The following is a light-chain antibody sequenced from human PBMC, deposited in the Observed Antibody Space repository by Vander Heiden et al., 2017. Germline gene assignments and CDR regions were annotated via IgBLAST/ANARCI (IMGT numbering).Light chain of an antibody. J-gene: IGLJ1*01. CDR2: GNS. CDR3: QSYDSSLSGYV. CDR1: TPTIGAGYD. V-gene: IGLV1-40*01. Sequence: HSVLTQPPPVSGAPGQRVTISFTGTTPTIGAGYDVHCYQHLPATAPNLLIYGNSNRPSGVTERFFGGKSGNSASLAITGRQAEDEDDYYCQSYDSSLSGYVFGTGTKVTVL.